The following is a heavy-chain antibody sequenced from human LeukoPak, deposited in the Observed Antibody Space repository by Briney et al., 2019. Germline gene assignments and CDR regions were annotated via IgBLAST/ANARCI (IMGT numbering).Heavy chain of an antibody. CDR3: ARDANDYGHDY. CDR2: IWYDGSNK. CDR1: GFTFSSYG. Sequence: GVSLRLSCAASGFTFSSYGMHWVRQAPGKGLEWVAVIWYDGSNKYYADSVKGRFTISRDNSKNTLYLQMNSLRAEDTAVYYCARDANDYGHDYWGQGTLVTVSS. V-gene: IGHV3-33*01. J-gene: IGHJ4*02. D-gene: IGHD4-17*01.